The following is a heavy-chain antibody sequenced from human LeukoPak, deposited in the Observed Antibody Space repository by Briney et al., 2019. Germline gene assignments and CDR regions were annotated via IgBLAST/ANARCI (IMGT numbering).Heavy chain of an antibody. V-gene: IGHV3-7*01. CDR3: ATLPWRAVAD. D-gene: IGHD6-19*01. CDR2: IKEDGSEK. J-gene: IGHJ4*02. Sequence: PGGSLRLSCAASGFTFSAHWMNWVRQAPGKGLERVATIKEDGSEKNYVDSVKGRFIISRDNAKQSLYLQMNSLRVEDTAIYYCATLPWRAVADWGQGTLVTVSS. CDR1: GFTFSAHW.